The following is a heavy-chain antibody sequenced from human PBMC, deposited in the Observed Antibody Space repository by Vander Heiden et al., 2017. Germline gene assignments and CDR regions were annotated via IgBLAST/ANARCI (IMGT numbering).Heavy chain of an antibody. Sequence: QVQLVASGGGVVQPGRSLRLSCAASGFTFSSHAMHWVRQAPGKGLEWVAVISYDGSNKYYADSVKGRFTISRDNSKNTLYLQMNSLRAEDTAVYYCARDYDYVWGSYRYKWFDPWGQGTLVTVSS. CDR2: ISYDGSNK. V-gene: IGHV3-30*04. J-gene: IGHJ5*02. D-gene: IGHD3-16*02. CDR3: ARDYDYVWGSYRYKWFDP. CDR1: GFTFSSHA.